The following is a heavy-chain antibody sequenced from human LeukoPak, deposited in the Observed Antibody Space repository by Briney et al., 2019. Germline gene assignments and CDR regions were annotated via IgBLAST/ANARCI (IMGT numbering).Heavy chain of an antibody. V-gene: IGHV1-69*05. CDR3: ARSRNYGGKLGGPLYFDY. Sequence: GASVKVSCKASGGTFSSYAISWMRQAPGQGLEWMGGIIPIFGTANYAQKFQGRVTITTDESTSTAYMELSSLRSEDTAVYYCARSRNYGGKLGGPLYFDYWGQGTLVTVSS. CDR1: GGTFSSYA. D-gene: IGHD4-23*01. CDR2: IIPIFGTA. J-gene: IGHJ4*02.